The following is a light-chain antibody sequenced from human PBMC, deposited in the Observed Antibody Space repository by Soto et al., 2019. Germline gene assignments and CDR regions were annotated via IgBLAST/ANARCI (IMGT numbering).Light chain of an antibody. J-gene: IGLJ2*01. CDR2: EGS. Sequence: SVLTQPASVSGSPGQSITISCTGTSSDVGSYNLVSWYQQHPGKAPKLMIYEGSKRPSGVSNRFSGSKSGNTASLTISGLQAEDEADYYCCSYAGSSTSRVFGGGTKVTVL. CDR1: SSDVGSYNL. V-gene: IGLV2-23*01. CDR3: CSYAGSSTSRV.